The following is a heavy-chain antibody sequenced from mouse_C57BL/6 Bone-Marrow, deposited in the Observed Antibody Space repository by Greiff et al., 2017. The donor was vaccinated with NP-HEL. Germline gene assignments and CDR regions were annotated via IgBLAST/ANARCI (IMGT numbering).Heavy chain of an antibody. Sequence: QVQLQQPGAELVMPGASVKLSCKASGYTFTSYWMHWVKQRPGQGLEWIGEIDPADSYTNYNQKFKGKSTLTVDKSSSTAYMQISRLTSEDAAVYYCAREGYGNYHYYAMDYWGQGTSVTVSS. J-gene: IGHJ4*01. D-gene: IGHD2-1*01. CDR1: GYTFTSYW. CDR2: IDPADSYT. V-gene: IGHV1-69*01. CDR3: AREGYGNYHYYAMDY.